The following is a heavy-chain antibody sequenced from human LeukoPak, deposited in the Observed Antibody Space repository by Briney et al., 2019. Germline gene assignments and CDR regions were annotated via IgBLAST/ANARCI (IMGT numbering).Heavy chain of an antibody. CDR2: ISSSSRYI. CDR3: ATSGRDAFDI. D-gene: IGHD5-12*01. V-gene: IGHV3-21*01. Sequence: GGSLRLSCAASGFTFSSYSMNWVRQAPGKGLEWVSSISSSSRYIYYADSVKGRFTISRDNSKNTLYLQMNSLRAEDTAVYYCATSGRDAFDIWGQGTMVTVSS. CDR1: GFTFSSYS. J-gene: IGHJ3*02.